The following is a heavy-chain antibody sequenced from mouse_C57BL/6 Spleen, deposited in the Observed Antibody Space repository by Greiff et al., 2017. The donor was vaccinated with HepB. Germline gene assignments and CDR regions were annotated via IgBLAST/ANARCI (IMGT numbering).Heavy chain of an antibody. V-gene: IGHV3-6*01. CDR1: GYSITSGYY. CDR2: ISYDGSN. J-gene: IGHJ1*03. CDR3: AKGGLYYYGSYWYFDV. Sequence: EVHLVESGPGLVKPSQSLSLTCSVTGYSITSGYYWNWIRQFPGNKLEWMGYISYDGSNNYNPSLKNRISITRDTSKNQFFLTLNSVTTEDTATYYCAKGGLYYYGSYWYFDVWGTGTTVTVSS. D-gene: IGHD1-1*01.